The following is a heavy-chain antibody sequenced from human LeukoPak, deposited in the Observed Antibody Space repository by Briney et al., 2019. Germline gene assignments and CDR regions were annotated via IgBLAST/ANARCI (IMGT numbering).Heavy chain of an antibody. J-gene: IGHJ3*02. Sequence: PGGSLRLSCAASGFTFSSYAMHWVRQAPGKGLEWVAVIPYDGSNKYYADSVKGRFTISRDNSKNTLYLQMNSLRAEDTAVYYCARTRRNYYDSSGSNDAFDIWGQGTMVTVSS. CDR3: ARTRRNYYDSSGSNDAFDI. CDR2: IPYDGSNK. V-gene: IGHV3-30-3*01. CDR1: GFTFSSYA. D-gene: IGHD3-22*01.